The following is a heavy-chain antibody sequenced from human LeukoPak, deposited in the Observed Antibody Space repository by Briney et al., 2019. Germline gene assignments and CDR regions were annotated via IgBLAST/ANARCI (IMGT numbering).Heavy chain of an antibody. CDR1: GFTFSSYE. CDR3: ARVSTTVDYFDY. V-gene: IGHV3-48*03. Sequence: PGGSLRLSCAASGFTFSSYEMNWVRQAPGKGLEWVSYISSSGSTIYYADSVKGRSTISRDNAKNSLYLQMNSLRAEDTAVYYCARVSTTVDYFDYWGQGTLVTVSS. CDR2: ISSSGSTI. J-gene: IGHJ4*02. D-gene: IGHD4-23*01.